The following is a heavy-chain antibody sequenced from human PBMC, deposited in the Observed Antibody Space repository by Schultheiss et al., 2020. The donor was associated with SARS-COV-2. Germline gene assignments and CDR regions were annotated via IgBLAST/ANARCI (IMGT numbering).Heavy chain of an antibody. D-gene: IGHD3-22*01. J-gene: IGHJ5*02. Sequence: GGSLRLSCNGSGYTFTNYWISWVRQMPGKGLEWMGNIDPSDSNINYSPSFQGHVTISVDKSINTAYLQWSSLEASDTAMYYCARHPFYYDRSGYYRGWFDPWGQGTLVTVSS. CDR1: GYTFTNYW. V-gene: IGHV5-10-1*01. CDR2: IDPSDSNI. CDR3: ARHPFYYDRSGYYRGWFDP.